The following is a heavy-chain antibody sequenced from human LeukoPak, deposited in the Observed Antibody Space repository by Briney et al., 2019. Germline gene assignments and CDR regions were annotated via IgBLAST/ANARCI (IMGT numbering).Heavy chain of an antibody. CDR1: VGSITSNIYY. CDR2: IYYSGST. J-gene: IGHJ6*03. D-gene: IGHD3-3*01. V-gene: IGHV4-61*05. CDR3: ARGLGVVPFFYYYYMDV. Sequence: SETLSLTCTVSVGSITSNIYYWGWIRQPPGKGLECIGYIYYSGSTNYNPSLKSRVTISVDTSKNQFSLKLSSVTAADTAVYYCARGLGVVPFFYYYYMDVWGKGTTVTVSS.